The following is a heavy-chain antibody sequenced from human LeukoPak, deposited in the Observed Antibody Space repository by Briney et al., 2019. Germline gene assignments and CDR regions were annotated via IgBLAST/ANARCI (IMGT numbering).Heavy chain of an antibody. J-gene: IGHJ4*02. CDR1: GYTFTNNY. CDR2: IHPSGSST. V-gene: IGHV1-46*01. Sequence: ASVKVSCKASGYTFTNNYMHWVRQAPGQGLEWMAVIHPSGSSTNYAQRFQGRVTMTKDTSASTVYIELSSLRSEDTAVYYCARMDMDTAMVTNYLDHWGQGTLVTVSS. CDR3: ARMDMDTAMVTNYLDH. D-gene: IGHD5-18*01.